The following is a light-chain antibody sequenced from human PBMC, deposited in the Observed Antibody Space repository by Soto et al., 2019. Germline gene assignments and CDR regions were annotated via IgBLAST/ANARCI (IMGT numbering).Light chain of an antibody. CDR2: DAS. CDR1: HSISRW. Sequence: DIQMTQSPSTLSTSVGDRVSITCRASHSISRWLAWYQQKPGKAPKLLIYDASSLESGVPSRFSGSGSGTEFTLTISSLQADDFATYYCQQYNTYSTFGQGTKVDIK. J-gene: IGKJ1*01. CDR3: QQYNTYST. V-gene: IGKV1-5*01.